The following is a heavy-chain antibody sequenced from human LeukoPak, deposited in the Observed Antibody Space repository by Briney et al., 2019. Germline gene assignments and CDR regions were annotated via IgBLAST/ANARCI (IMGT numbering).Heavy chain of an antibody. CDR3: VRDFNWGFDY. D-gene: IGHD7-27*01. Sequence: SQTLSLTCAISGDSVSRNSVSWNWVRQSPSRGLEYLGRTRYRSTWNTFYSLSVQGRITINADTSRNQVSLRLNSVTPEDTALYYCVRDFNWGFDYWGQGTLVTVSS. J-gene: IGHJ4*02. V-gene: IGHV6-1*01. CDR1: GDSVSRNSVS. CDR2: TRYRSTWNT.